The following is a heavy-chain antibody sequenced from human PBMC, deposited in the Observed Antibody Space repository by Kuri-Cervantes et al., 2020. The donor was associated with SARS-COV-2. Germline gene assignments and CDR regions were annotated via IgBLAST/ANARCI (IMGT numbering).Heavy chain of an antibody. CDR2: ISAYNGNT. J-gene: IGHJ6*02. CDR3: ARESVDYGDYVGPWRFGQEGEYYYYGMDV. CDR1: GYTFTSYG. D-gene: IGHD4-17*01. V-gene: IGHV1-18*04. Sequence: ASVKVSCKASGYTFTSYGISWVRQAPGQGLEWMGWISAYNGNTNYAQKLQGRVTMTTDTSTSTAYMELRSLRSDDTAVYYCARESVDYGDYVGPWRFGQEGEYYYYGMDVWGQGTTVTSSS.